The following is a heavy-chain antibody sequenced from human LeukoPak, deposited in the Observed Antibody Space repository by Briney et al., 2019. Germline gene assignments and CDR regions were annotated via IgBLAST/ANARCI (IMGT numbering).Heavy chain of an antibody. V-gene: IGHV3-21*04. D-gene: IGHD1-1*01. J-gene: IGHJ4*02. Sequence: GGSLRLSCAAPGFTFSSYSMNWVRQAPGKGLEWVSSISSSSSYIYYADSVKGRFTISRDNAKNTLYLQMNSLRAEDTAVYYCAKVYVWNEYYFDYWGQGTLVTVSS. CDR2: ISSSSSYI. CDR1: GFTFSSYS. CDR3: AKVYVWNEYYFDY.